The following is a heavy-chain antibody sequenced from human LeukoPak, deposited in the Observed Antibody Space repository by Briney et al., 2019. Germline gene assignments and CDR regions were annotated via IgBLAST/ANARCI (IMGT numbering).Heavy chain of an antibody. J-gene: IGHJ4*02. CDR2: ISYDGNTK. CDR1: GFTFSLYA. Sequence: GWSLRLSCAASGFTFSLYAMHWVRQARDRGLEWVAVISYDGNTKSYADSVKGRFTISRNNSKNTLYLQMNSLRGEDTAVYYCARSPGSYFDYWGQGTLVTVSS. CDR3: ARSPGSYFDY. D-gene: IGHD3-10*01. V-gene: IGHV3-30*04.